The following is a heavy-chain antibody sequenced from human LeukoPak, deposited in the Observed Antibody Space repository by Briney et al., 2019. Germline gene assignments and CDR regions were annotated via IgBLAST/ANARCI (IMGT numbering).Heavy chain of an antibody. CDR3: VKERSPFDAFDI. CDR1: GFTFSTYG. V-gene: IGHV3-33*06. J-gene: IGHJ3*02. CDR2: IWSDGNNR. Sequence: PGGSLRLSCAASGFTFSTYGMHWVRQAPGKGLEWVAVIWSDGNNRFYADSVKGRFTFSRDNSKNTLSLQMNSLRAEDTAVYYCVKERSPFDAFDIWGQGTMVTVSS.